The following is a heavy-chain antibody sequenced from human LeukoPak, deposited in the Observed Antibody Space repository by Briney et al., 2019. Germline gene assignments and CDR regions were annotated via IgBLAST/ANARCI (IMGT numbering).Heavy chain of an antibody. J-gene: IGHJ1*01. V-gene: IGHV4-39*07. D-gene: IGHD3-22*01. CDR2: IFHSGIT. CDR1: GGSISSGGYH. Sequence: SETLSLTCTVSGGSISSGGYHWGWIRQPPGKGLEWIGSIFHSGITHYNPSLKSRVTISVDTSKNQFSLKLSSVTAADTAVYYCAREGYYYDGSGYAYFQHWGQGTLVTVSS. CDR3: AREGYYYDGSGYAYFQH.